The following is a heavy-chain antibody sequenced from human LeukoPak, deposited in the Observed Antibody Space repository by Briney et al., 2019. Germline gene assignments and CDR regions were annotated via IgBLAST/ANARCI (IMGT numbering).Heavy chain of an antibody. D-gene: IGHD3-22*01. V-gene: IGHV3-11*04. CDR2: ISSSGSTI. J-gene: IGHJ4*02. CDR1: GFTFSDYY. CDR3: ARVYYYDSSGYYPSDY. Sequence: GGSLRLSCAASGFTFSDYYMSWIRQAPGKGLEWVSYISSSGSTIYYADSVKGRFTISRDNAKNSLYLQMNSLRAEDTAVYYCARVYYYDSSGYYPSDYWGQGTLVTVSS.